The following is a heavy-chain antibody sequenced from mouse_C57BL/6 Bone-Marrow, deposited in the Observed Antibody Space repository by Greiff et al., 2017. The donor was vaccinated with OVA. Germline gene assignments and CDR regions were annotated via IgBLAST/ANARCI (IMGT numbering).Heavy chain of an antibody. CDR3: ARVPHYYGSSYAYFDY. CDR2: IYPRSGNT. V-gene: IGHV1-81*01. D-gene: IGHD1-1*01. J-gene: IGHJ2*01. Sequence: VQLQQSGAELARPGASVKLSCKASGYTFTSYGISWVKQRTGQGLESIGEIYPRSGNTYYNEKFKGKATLTADKSSSTAYMELRSLTSEDSAVYFCARVPHYYGSSYAYFDYWGQGTTLTVSS. CDR1: GYTFTSYG.